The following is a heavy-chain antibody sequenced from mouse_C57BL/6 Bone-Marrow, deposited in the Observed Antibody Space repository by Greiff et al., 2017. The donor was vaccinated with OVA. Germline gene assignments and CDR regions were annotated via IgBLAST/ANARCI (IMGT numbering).Heavy chain of an antibody. CDR1: GYAFTNYL. Sequence: VQLQQSGAELVRPGTSVKVSCKASGYAFTNYLIEWVKQRPGQGLEWIGVINPGSGGTNYNEKFKGKATLTADKSSSTAYMQLSSLTSEDSAVYFCARRGLGIYYFDYWGQGTTLTVSS. CDR2: INPGSGGT. J-gene: IGHJ2*01. V-gene: IGHV1-54*01. D-gene: IGHD2-14*01. CDR3: ARRGLGIYYFDY.